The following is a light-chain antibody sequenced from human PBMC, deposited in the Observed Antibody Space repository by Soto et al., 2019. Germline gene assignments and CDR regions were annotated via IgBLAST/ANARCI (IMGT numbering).Light chain of an antibody. CDR3: QQSYSSPIT. CDR1: QSISSY. Sequence: DIQMTQSPSSLCASVGDRVTITCRASQSISSYLNWYQQKPGKVPKLLIYGAASLQSGVPSRFSGSGSGTDFTLTISSLQPEDFATYYCQQSYSSPITFGQGTRLEIK. J-gene: IGKJ5*01. CDR2: GAA. V-gene: IGKV1-39*01.